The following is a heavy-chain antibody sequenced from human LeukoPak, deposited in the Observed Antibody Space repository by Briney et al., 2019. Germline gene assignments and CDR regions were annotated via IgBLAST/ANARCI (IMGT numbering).Heavy chain of an antibody. CDR1: GFTFSNYW. V-gene: IGHV3-7*03. CDR3: ARDRNYYDSGSYYNDY. J-gene: IGHJ4*02. D-gene: IGHD3-10*01. Sequence: GGSLRLSCAASGFTFSNYWMSWVRQAPGKGLEWVANIKQEGSEKYYVDSVKGRFTISRDNAKNSLYLQMNSLRAGDTAVYYCARDRNYYDSGSYYNDYWGQGTLVTVSS. CDR2: IKQEGSEK.